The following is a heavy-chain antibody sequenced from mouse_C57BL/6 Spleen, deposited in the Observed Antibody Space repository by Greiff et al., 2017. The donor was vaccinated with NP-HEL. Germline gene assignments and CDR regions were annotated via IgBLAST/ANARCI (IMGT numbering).Heavy chain of an antibody. D-gene: IGHD2-5*01. V-gene: IGHV5-17*01. CDR3: ARSAYSNYYAMDY. Sequence: EVQVVESGGGLVKPGGSLKLSCAASGFTFSDYGMHWVRQPPEKGLEWFAYIGIAGSTIYYPNKVRGRFTISRDNAKNTRFLQMTSLRSEDTAMYYCARSAYSNYYAMDYWGQGTSVTVSS. CDR2: IGIAGSTI. CDR1: GFTFSDYG. J-gene: IGHJ4*01.